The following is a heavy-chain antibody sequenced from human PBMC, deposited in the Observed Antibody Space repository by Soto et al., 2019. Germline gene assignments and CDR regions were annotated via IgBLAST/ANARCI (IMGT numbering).Heavy chain of an antibody. CDR2: IKQDGSEK. Sequence: LRLSCAASGFTFSSYWMSWVRQAPGKGLEWVANIKQDGSEKYYVDSVKGRFTISRDNAKNSLYLQMNSLRAEDTAVYYCARDVYYDSSGHYYYYGMAVWGQGTTVTVS. CDR1: GFTFSSYW. D-gene: IGHD3-22*01. J-gene: IGHJ6*02. CDR3: ARDVYYDSSGHYYYYGMAV. V-gene: IGHV3-7*01.